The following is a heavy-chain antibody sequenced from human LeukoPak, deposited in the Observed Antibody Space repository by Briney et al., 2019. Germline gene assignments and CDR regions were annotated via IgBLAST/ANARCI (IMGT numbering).Heavy chain of an antibody. CDR3: ARESVWQGIAARGYYYYYYMDV. CDR1: GGSISSYY. V-gene: IGHV4-4*07. D-gene: IGHD6-6*01. J-gene: IGHJ6*03. CDR2: IYTSGST. Sequence: SETLSLTCTVSGGSISSYYWSWIRQPAGKGLEWIGRIYTSGSTNYNPSLKSRVTISVDKSKNQFSLKLSSVTAADTAVYYCARESVWQGIAARGYYYYYYMDVWGKGTTVTVSS.